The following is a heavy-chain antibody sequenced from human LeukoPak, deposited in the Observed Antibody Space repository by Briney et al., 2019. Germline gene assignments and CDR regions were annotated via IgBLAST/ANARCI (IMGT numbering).Heavy chain of an antibody. J-gene: IGHJ6*02. D-gene: IGHD1-14*01. CDR2: IYYSGST. CDR1: GGSISSSNYY. CDR3: ARDYAHHPLSGMGV. Sequence: SETLSLTCTVSGGSISSSNYYWGWVRQPPGKGLEWIGSIYYSGSTNYNPSLKSRVTISVDTSKNQFSLKLSSVTAADTAVYYCARDYAHHPLSGMGVWGQGTTVTVSS. V-gene: IGHV4-39*07.